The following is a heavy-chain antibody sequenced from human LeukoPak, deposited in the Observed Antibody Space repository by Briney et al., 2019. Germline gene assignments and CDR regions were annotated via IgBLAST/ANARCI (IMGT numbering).Heavy chain of an antibody. CDR3: AIAASGTLADF. D-gene: IGHD6-13*01. V-gene: IGHV3-64D*09. CDR1: GFTFISYS. Sequence: GGSLRLSCSASGFTFISYSMYWVRQAPGKGLEYFSAISSHGGSTYYADSVKGRFTISRDNSKTTLYLQMSSLRTEDTAVYYCAIAASGTLADFWGQGTVVTVSS. CDR2: ISSHGGST. J-gene: IGHJ4*02.